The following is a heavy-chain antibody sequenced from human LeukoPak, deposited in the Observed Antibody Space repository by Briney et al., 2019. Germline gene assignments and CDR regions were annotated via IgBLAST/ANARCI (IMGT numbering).Heavy chain of an antibody. J-gene: IGHJ4*02. CDR1: GGSISSSSYY. V-gene: IGHV4-39*07. CDR2: IYYSGST. D-gene: IGHD3-10*01. Sequence: SETLSLTCTVSGGSISSSSYYWGWIRQPPGKGLEWIGSIYYSGSTYYNPSLKSRVTISVDTSKNQFSLKLSSVTAADMAVYYCARDRGPGIIDYWGQGTLVTVSS. CDR3: ARDRGPGIIDY.